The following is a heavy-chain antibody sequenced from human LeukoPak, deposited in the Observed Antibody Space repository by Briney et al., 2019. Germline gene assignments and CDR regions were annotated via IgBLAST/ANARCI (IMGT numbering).Heavy chain of an antibody. CDR1: GYTFTSYD. J-gene: IGHJ3*02. Sequence: ASVKVSCKASGYTFTSYDINWVRQATGQGLEWMGWMNPNSGNTGYAQKFQGRVTMTRNTSISTAYIELSSLRSEDTAVYYCARGILSSGAFDIWGQGTMVTVSS. CDR2: MNPNSGNT. D-gene: IGHD2-21*01. V-gene: IGHV1-8*01. CDR3: ARGILSSGAFDI.